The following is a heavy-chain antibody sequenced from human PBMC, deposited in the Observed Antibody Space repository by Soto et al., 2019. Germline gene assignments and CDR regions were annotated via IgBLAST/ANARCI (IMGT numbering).Heavy chain of an antibody. CDR2: ISGSGGST. CDR1: GFTFSSYA. V-gene: IGHV3-23*01. Sequence: GGSLRLSCAASGFTFSSYAMSWVRQAPGKGLEWVSAISGSGGSTYYADSVKGRFTISRDNPKNTLYLQMNSLRAEDTAVYYCAKDVTPYVEMATANDYWGQGTLVTVSS. J-gene: IGHJ4*02. CDR3: AKDVTPYVEMATANDY. D-gene: IGHD5-18*01.